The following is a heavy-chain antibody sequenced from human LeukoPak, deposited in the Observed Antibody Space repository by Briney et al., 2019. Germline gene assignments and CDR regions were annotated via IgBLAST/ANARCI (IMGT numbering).Heavy chain of an antibody. Sequence: ASVKVSCKTSGYIFDIYAMIWVRQAPGQGLELMGWINTNTGNPTYAQGFTGRFVFSLDTSVSTAYLQISSLKAEDTAVYYCARDYTLTLGTTTYFQHWGQGTLVTVSS. D-gene: IGHD1-7*01. CDR3: ARDYTLTLGTTTYFQH. J-gene: IGHJ1*01. V-gene: IGHV7-4-1*02. CDR1: GYIFDIYA. CDR2: INTNTGNP.